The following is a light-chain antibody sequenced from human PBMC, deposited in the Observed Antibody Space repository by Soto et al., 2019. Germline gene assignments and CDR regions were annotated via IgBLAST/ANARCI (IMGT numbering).Light chain of an antibody. V-gene: IGLV2-14*01. CDR1: SSDVGGYNS. Sequence: QSALTQPASVSGSPGQSITISCTGTSSDVGGYNSVSWYQQHPGKAPKLMIYDVSHRPSGVSDRFSGSKSGNTAALTISGLQAEDEADYYCSSYTSSSLLVFGGGTKLTGL. CDR3: SSYTSSSLLV. CDR2: DVS. J-gene: IGLJ2*01.